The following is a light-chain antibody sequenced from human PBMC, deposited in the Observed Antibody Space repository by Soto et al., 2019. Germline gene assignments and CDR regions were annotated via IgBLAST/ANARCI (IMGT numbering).Light chain of an antibody. J-gene: IGKJ2*01. V-gene: IGKV3-20*01. CDR3: QQYGSSPQYT. CDR2: GAS. CDR1: QSVSSSY. Sequence: EIVLTQSPGTLSLSPGERATLSCRVSQSVSSSYLAWYQQKPGQAPRLLIYGASSRATGIPDRFSGSGSGTDFTLTISRLEPEDFAVYYCQQYGSSPQYTFGQGTKLEIK.